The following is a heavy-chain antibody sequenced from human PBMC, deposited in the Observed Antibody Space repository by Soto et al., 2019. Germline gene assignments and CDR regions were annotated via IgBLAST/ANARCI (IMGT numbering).Heavy chain of an antibody. J-gene: IGHJ3*02. Sequence: SETLSLTCTVSGGSISSYYWSWIRQPPGKGLEWIGYIYYSGSTNYNPSLKSRVTISVDTSKNQFSLKLSSVTAADTAMYYCARPQFSGTYHDPFKIWGPGTMVT. CDR2: IYYSGST. D-gene: IGHD1-26*01. V-gene: IGHV4-59*08. CDR3: ARPQFSGTYHDPFKI. CDR1: GGSISSYY.